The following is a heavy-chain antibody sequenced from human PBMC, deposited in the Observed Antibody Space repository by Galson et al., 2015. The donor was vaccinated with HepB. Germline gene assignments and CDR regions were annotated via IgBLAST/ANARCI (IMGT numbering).Heavy chain of an antibody. CDR1: GYTFTSYG. V-gene: IGHV1-18*01. D-gene: IGHD3-16*01. CDR2: ISAYNGNT. CDR3: GRDRGITGSSGGLWAYGLSYYYYLMAV. Sequence: SVKVSCKASGYTFTSYGISWVRQAPGQGLEWMGWISAYNGNTNYAQKLQGRVTMTTDTSTSTAYMELRSLRSDDTAVCYCGRDRGITGSSGGLWAYGLSYYYYLMAVWGTATTLTVS. J-gene: IGHJ6*03.